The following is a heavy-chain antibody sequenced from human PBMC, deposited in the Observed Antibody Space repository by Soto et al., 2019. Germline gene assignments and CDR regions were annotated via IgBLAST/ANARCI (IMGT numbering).Heavy chain of an antibody. J-gene: IGHJ6*03. CDR1: GYTFTGYY. CDR2: INPNSGGT. CDR3: ARGAPSYDYIWGSYRYYYYYYMDV. D-gene: IGHD3-16*02. Sequence: ASVKVSCKASGYTFTGYYMHWVRQAPGQGLEWMGWINPNSGGTNYAQKFQGWVTMTRDTSISTAYMELSRLRSDDTAVYYCARGAPSYDYIWGSYRYYYYYYMDVWGKGTSVTVSS. V-gene: IGHV1-2*04.